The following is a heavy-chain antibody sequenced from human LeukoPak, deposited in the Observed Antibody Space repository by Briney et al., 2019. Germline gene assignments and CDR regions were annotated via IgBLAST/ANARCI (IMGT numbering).Heavy chain of an antibody. CDR2: ISYDGSNK. Sequence: PGGSLRLSCAASGFTFSSYGMHWVRQAPGKGLGWVAVISYDGSNKYYADSVKGRFTISRDNSKNTLYLQMNSLRAEDTAVYYCAKEGIAAAEDYWGQGTLVTVSS. D-gene: IGHD6-13*01. CDR1: GFTFSSYG. CDR3: AKEGIAAAEDY. V-gene: IGHV3-30*18. J-gene: IGHJ4*02.